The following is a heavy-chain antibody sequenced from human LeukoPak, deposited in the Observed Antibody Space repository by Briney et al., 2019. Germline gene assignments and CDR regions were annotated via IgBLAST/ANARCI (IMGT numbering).Heavy chain of an antibody. D-gene: IGHD3-22*01. CDR2: INAGNGNT. CDR3: ARVLGYYDSSGYPDDY. Sequence: ASVKVSCKASGYTFANYALHWVRQAPGQRLEWMGWINAGNGNTKYSQKFQGRVTITADESTSTAYMELSSLRSEDTAVYYCARVLGYYDSSGYPDDYWGQGTLVTVSS. CDR1: GYTFANYA. J-gene: IGHJ4*02. V-gene: IGHV1-3*01.